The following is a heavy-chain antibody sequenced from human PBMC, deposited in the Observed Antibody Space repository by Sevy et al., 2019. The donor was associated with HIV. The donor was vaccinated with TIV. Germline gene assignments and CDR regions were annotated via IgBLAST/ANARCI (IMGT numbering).Heavy chain of an antibody. V-gene: IGHV3-20*01. Sequence: GGSLRLSCAASGFTFDDYGMSWVRQTPGKGLEWVSTINWNAGSTGYADYVKGRFTISRDNAKNSLYLEMNNLRAEDTALYHCARGKGYSSGEAFDIWGQGTMVTVSS. CDR2: INWNAGST. CDR1: GFTFDDYG. J-gene: IGHJ3*02. D-gene: IGHD6-19*01. CDR3: ARGKGYSSGEAFDI.